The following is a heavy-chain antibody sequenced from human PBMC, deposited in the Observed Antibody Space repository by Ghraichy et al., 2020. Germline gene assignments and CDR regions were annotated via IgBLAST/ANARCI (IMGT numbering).Heavy chain of an antibody. CDR1: GYTFAGYY. Sequence: VKVSCKASGYTFAGYYIHWVRQAPGQGLEWMGRINSKTGGTNYAQRFQGRVTMTRDTSIRIADMELSGLRSNDTAVYYCAREGILVYRGFDFWGQGTLVTVSS. CDR3: AREGILVYRGFDF. D-gene: IGHD3-9*01. V-gene: IGHV1-2*06. J-gene: IGHJ4*02. CDR2: INSKTGGT.